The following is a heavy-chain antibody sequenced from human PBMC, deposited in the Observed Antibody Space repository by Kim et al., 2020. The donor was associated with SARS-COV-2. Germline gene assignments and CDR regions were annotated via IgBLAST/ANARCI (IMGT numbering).Heavy chain of an antibody. V-gene: IGHV3-9*01. J-gene: IGHJ6*02. CDR1: GFTFGDYA. CDR2: ISWNSGSI. Sequence: SLRLSCAASGFTFGDYAMHWVRQAPGKGLEWVSGISWNSGSIGYADSVKGRFTISRDNAKNSLYLQMNSLRAEDTALYYCAKDTVVVVAPNSYGMDVWGQGTTVTVSS. D-gene: IGHD2-15*01. CDR3: AKDTVVVVAPNSYGMDV.